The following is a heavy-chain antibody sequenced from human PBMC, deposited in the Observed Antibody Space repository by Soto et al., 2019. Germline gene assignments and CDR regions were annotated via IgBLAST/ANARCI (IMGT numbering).Heavy chain of an antibody. J-gene: IGHJ4*02. D-gene: IGHD3-10*01. CDR3: AIGEGYYGSGSYPY. V-gene: IGHV4-34*01. Sequence: QVQLQQWGAGLLKPSETLSLTCAVYGGSFSGYYWSWIRQPPGKGLEWIGEINHSGSTNYNPSLKSRVTISVDTSKNQFPLKLSSVTAADTAVYYCAIGEGYYGSGSYPYWGQGTLVTVSS. CDR1: GGSFSGYY. CDR2: INHSGST.